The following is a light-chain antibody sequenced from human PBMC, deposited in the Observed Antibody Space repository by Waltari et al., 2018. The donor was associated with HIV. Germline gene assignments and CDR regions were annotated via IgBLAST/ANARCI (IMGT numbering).Light chain of an antibody. CDR1: SSDVGGYNY. CDR2: DVS. J-gene: IGLJ1*01. V-gene: IGLV2-11*01. Sequence: QSALTQPRSVSGSPGQSVPISCSGTSSDVGGYNYVPWYQQHPGKAPKLMISDVSRRPSGVPDRFSGSKSGNTASLTISGLQAEDEADYYCCSYAGSYTLYVFGTGTKVTVL. CDR3: CSYAGSYTLYV.